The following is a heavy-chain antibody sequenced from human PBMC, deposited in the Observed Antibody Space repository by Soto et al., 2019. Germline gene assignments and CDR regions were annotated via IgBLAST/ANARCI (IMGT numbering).Heavy chain of an antibody. CDR3: ARGKGMEENYYYYGLDI. CDR1: GYTFTTHA. D-gene: IGHD1-1*01. J-gene: IGHJ6*02. Sequence: ASVKVSCKASGYTFTTHAMHWVRQAPGQSLEWMGWINGGTGQTKHPQGFQGRVNITRDTSASTAYMELSSLRSEDTAVYYCARGKGMEENYYYYGLDIWGQGTTVTVS. V-gene: IGHV1-3*01. CDR2: INGGTGQT.